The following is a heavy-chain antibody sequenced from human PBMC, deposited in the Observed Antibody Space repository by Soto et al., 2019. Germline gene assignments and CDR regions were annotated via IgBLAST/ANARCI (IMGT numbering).Heavy chain of an antibody. Sequence: PSLTCTVCGASISSGCYYWSWIRQHPGRGLECIGYIYYSGSTDYSPSLKSRLTISVDTSNNQFSLDLSSVTAADTAVYYCASASTYFYGSGTYGFDFWGQRTPVTV. CDR2: IYYSGST. D-gene: IGHD3-10*01. CDR1: GASISSGCYY. CDR3: ASASTYFYGSGTYGFDF. V-gene: IGHV4-31*03. J-gene: IGHJ4*02.